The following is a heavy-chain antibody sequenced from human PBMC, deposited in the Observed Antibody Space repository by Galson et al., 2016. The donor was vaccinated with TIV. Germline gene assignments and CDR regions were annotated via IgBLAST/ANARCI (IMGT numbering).Heavy chain of an antibody. V-gene: IGHV3-9*01. CDR1: GFAFDEYA. J-gene: IGHJ3*01. CDR3: VKTNIYLGLVVADGAFDA. D-gene: IGHD2-15*01. CDR2: ISRGGGSI. Sequence: SLRLSCAASGFAFDEYAMHWVRQAPGKGLEWVSGISRGGGSIGYADSVKGRFTISRDNAKNSLFLQMNGLSPEDTSLYYCVKTNIYLGLVVADGAFDAWGQGTMVTVSS.